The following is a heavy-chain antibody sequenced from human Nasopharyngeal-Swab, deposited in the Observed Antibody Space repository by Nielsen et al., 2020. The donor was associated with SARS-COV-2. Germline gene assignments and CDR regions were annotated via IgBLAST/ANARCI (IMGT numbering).Heavy chain of an antibody. CDR1: GYIFSNFG. V-gene: IGHV1-18*01. Sequence: ASVKVSCKASGYIFSNFGISWVRRAPGKGLEWMGWISAYNGKADFAQKFQGRVTMTTDTSASTAYMELKGLGSDDSAVYYCTRDVPVIAASLFDLWGQGTLVTVSS. CDR3: TRDVPVIAASLFDL. J-gene: IGHJ4*02. CDR2: ISAYNGKA. D-gene: IGHD2-21*01.